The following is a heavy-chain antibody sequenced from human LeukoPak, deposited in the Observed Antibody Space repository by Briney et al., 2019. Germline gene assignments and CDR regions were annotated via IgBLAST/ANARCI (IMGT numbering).Heavy chain of an antibody. CDR2: INQDGSEK. V-gene: IGHV3-7*01. Sequence: GGSLRLSCAASGFTFSTYWMSWVRQAPGKGLEWVANINQDGSEKYYVDSVKGRFTISRDNAKNSLYLQMNSLRAEDTAVYYCASYYDSSGYYHDDAFDIWGQGTMVTVSS. D-gene: IGHD3-22*01. CDR1: GFTFSTYW. CDR3: ASYYDSSGYYHDDAFDI. J-gene: IGHJ3*02.